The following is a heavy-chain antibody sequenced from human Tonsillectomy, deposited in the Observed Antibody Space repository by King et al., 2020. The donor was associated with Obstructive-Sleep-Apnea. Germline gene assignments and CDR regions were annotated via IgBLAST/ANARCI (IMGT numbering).Heavy chain of an antibody. CDR3: ARMTQYQLLFSLYNWFDP. Sequence: VQLQQWGAGLLKPSETLSLTCAVYGGSFSGYYWSWIRQPPGKGLEWIGEINHSGSTNYNPSLKSRVTISVDTSKNQFSLKLSSVTAADTAVYYCARMTQYQLLFSLYNWFDPWGQGTLVTVSS. J-gene: IGHJ5*02. V-gene: IGHV4-34*01. D-gene: IGHD2-2*01. CDR1: GGSFSGYY. CDR2: INHSGST.